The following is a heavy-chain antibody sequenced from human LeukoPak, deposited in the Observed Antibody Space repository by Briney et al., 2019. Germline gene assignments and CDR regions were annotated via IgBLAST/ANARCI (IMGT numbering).Heavy chain of an antibody. CDR3: ARGARREAYFDY. CDR1: GGSISSGGYY. V-gene: IGHV4-31*03. D-gene: IGHD1-26*01. Sequence: SSETLSLTCTVSGGSISSGGYYWSWIRQHPGKGLEWIGYIYYSGSTYCNPSLKSRVTISVDTSKNQFSLKLSSVTAADTAVYYCARGARREAYFDYWGQGTLVTVSS. CDR2: IYYSGST. J-gene: IGHJ4*02.